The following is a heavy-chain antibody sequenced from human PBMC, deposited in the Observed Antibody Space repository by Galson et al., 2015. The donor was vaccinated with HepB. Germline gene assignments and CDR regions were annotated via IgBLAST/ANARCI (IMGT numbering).Heavy chain of an antibody. V-gene: IGHV1-18*01. Sequence: SVKVSCKASGYTFTSYGISWVRQAPGQGLEWMGWISAYNGNTNYAQKLQGRVTMTTDTSTSTAYMELRSLRSDDTAVYYCARDLTVAGTWGYYYYGMDVWGQGTTVTVSS. CDR2: ISAYNGNT. CDR3: ARDLTVAGTWGYYYYGMDV. CDR1: GYTFTSYG. J-gene: IGHJ6*02. D-gene: IGHD6-19*01.